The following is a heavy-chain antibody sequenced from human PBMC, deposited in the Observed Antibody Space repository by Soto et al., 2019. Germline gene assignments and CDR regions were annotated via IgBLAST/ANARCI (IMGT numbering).Heavy chain of an antibody. CDR1: GFTFSNYA. D-gene: IGHD3-10*01. Sequence: EVQLLESGGGLVQPGGSLRLSCAASGFTFSNYAMSWVRQAPGKGLEWVSGISGSGGSTYYTDSVKGRFTISRDNSKNTLYLQMNSLRAEDTAVYYCAKAPITMVRGVIDYWGQGTLVTVSS. CDR2: ISGSGGST. V-gene: IGHV3-23*01. CDR3: AKAPITMVRGVIDY. J-gene: IGHJ4*02.